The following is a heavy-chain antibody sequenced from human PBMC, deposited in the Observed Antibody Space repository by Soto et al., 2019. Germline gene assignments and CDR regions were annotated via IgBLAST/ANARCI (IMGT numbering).Heavy chain of an antibody. CDR2: IIPIFGTA. CDR1: GGTFSSYA. CDR3: AREVYSSGYYRNWFDP. J-gene: IGHJ5*02. D-gene: IGHD3-22*01. V-gene: IGHV1-69*13. Sequence: SVKVSCKASGGTFSSYAISWVRQAPGQGLEWMGGIIPIFGTANYAQKFQGRVTITADESTSTAYMELSSLRSEETAVYYCAREVYSSGYYRNWFDPWGQGTQVTVSS.